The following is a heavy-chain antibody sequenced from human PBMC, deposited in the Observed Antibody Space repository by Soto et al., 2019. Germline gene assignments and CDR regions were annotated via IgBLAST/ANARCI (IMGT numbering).Heavy chain of an antibody. D-gene: IGHD5-18*01. Sequence: PGGSLRLSCAASGFTFSSYSMNWVRQAPGKGLEWVSSISSSSSYIYYADSVKGRFTISRDNAKNSLYLQMNSLRAEDTAAYYCARGLREIVDTAMVSRYYYYGMDVWGQGTTVTVSS. CDR1: GFTFSSYS. J-gene: IGHJ6*02. V-gene: IGHV3-21*01. CDR3: ARGLREIVDTAMVSRYYYYGMDV. CDR2: ISSSSSYI.